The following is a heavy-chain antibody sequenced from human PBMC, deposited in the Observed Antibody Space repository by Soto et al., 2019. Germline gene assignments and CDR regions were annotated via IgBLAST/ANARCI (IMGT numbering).Heavy chain of an antibody. V-gene: IGHV4-39*01. Sequence: SEALSLTCTVSGGSISSDSYYWGWIRQSPEKGLEWIASISYSGSTYYNPTLKSRLIISVDTSKNQFSLKLSSVTAADTAVYYCASSSGFGAFDIWGQGTMVTVSS. CDR2: ISYSGST. J-gene: IGHJ3*02. CDR3: ASSSGFGAFDI. D-gene: IGHD3-10*01. CDR1: GGSISSDSYY.